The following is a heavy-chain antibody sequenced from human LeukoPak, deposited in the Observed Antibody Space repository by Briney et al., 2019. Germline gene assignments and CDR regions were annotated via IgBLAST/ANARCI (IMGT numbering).Heavy chain of an antibody. Sequence: PGRSLRPSCAASGFTFDDYAMHWVRQAPGKGLEWVSGISWNSGSIGYADSVKGRFTISRDNAKNSLYLQMNSLRAEDTAVYYCAKSVESAVTTNPYFDFWGQGALVTVSS. CDR3: AKSVESAVTTNPYFDF. J-gene: IGHJ4*02. V-gene: IGHV3-9*01. D-gene: IGHD4-17*01. CDR1: GFTFDDYA. CDR2: ISWNSGSI.